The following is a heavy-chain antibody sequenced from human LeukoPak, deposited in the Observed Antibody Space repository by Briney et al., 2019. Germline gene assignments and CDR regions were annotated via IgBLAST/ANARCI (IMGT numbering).Heavy chain of an antibody. CDR3: ARAGTSYYMDV. CDR2: IYYSGST. V-gene: IGHV4-39*07. CDR1: GGSISSSSYY. D-gene: IGHD6-13*01. Sequence: PSETLSLTCTVSGGSISSSSYYWGWIRQPPGKGLEWIGSIYYSGSTYYNPSLKSRVSISVHTSKNQFSLKLSSVTAADTAVYYCARAGTSYYMDVWGKGTTVTVSS. J-gene: IGHJ6*03.